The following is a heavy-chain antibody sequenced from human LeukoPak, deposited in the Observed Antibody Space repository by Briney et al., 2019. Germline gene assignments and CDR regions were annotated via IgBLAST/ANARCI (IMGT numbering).Heavy chain of an antibody. CDR3: ARDQWEPHFDY. J-gene: IGHJ4*02. V-gene: IGHV1-18*01. Sequence: ASVKVSCLTSGYKFTSYGISWVRQAPGQGLEWMGRISGYDGNAEYVEKFQGRVTMTTDTSTNTGYMEVRSLRSDDTAVYYCARDQWEPHFDYWGQGTLVLVSS. CDR1: GYKFTSYG. CDR2: ISGYDGNA. D-gene: IGHD1-26*01.